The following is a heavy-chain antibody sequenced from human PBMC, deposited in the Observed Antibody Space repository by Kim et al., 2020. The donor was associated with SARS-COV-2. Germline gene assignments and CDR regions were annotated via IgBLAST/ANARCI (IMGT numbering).Heavy chain of an antibody. D-gene: IGHD2-2*01. J-gene: IGHJ3*02. CDR2: IYYSGST. CDR3: ARRFAIVVVPAASYDDAFDI. CDR1: GGSISSSSYY. Sequence: SETLSLTCTVSGGSISSSSYYWGWIRQPPGKGLEWIGSIYYSGSTYYNPSLKSRVTISVDTSKNQFSLKLSSVTAADTAVYYCARRFAIVVVPAASYDDAFDIWGEGTMVTVSS. V-gene: IGHV4-39*01.